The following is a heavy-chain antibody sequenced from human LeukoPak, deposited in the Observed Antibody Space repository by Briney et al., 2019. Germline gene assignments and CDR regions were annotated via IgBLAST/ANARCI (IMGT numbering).Heavy chain of an antibody. CDR2: IYYSGST. CDR1: GGSISSYY. D-gene: IGHD3-10*01. CDR3: ARAMVRGVRGSYYYYYMDV. V-gene: IGHV4-59*12. Sequence: SETLSLTCTVSGGSISSYYWSWIRQPPGKGLEWIGYIYYSGSTNYKPSLKSRVTISVDTSKNQFSLKLSSVTAADTAVYYCARAMVRGVRGSYYYYYMDVWGKGTTVTVSS. J-gene: IGHJ6*03.